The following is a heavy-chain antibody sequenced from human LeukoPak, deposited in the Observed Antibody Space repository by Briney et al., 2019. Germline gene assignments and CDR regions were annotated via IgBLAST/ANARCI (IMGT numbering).Heavy chain of an antibody. V-gene: IGHV1-69*02. CDR3: ASPPGLRYFDWPVGDY. Sequence: VASVKVSCKASGYTFTGYYMHWVRQAPGQGLEWMGRIIPILGIANYAQKFQGRVTITADKSTSTAYMELSSLRSEDTAVYYCASPPGLRYFDWPVGDYWGQGTLVTVSS. J-gene: IGHJ4*02. CDR1: GYTFTGYY. D-gene: IGHD3-9*01. CDR2: IIPILGIA.